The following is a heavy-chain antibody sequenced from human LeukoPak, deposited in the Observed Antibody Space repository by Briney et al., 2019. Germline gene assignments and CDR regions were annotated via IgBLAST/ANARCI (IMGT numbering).Heavy chain of an antibody. J-gene: IGHJ6*03. CDR2: IIPMFGTA. D-gene: IGHD2-2*01. CDR1: GGTFSSYA. V-gene: IGHV1-69*05. Sequence: ASVKVSCKACGGTFSSYAISWVRQARGQGVDWMGGIIPMFGTANYAQKFQSRVTITTDESTSTAYMELSSLRSEDKAVYYCARALIPSHLGENYYYYYMDVWGKGTTVTVSS. CDR3: ARALIPSHLGENYYYYYMDV.